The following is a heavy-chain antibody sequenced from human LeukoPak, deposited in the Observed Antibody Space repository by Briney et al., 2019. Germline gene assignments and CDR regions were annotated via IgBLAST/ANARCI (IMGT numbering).Heavy chain of an antibody. Sequence: RAGGSLRLSCAASGFTVSSSYMSWVRQAPEKGLEWVSVIYSGGTTYYADSVKGRFTISRDNSMNALYLQMNSLRAEDTALYYCARGHIGTYHYFDYWGQGTLVTVSS. CDR1: GFTVSSSY. D-gene: IGHD1-26*01. CDR2: IYSGGTT. CDR3: ARGHIGTYHYFDY. J-gene: IGHJ4*02. V-gene: IGHV3-53*01.